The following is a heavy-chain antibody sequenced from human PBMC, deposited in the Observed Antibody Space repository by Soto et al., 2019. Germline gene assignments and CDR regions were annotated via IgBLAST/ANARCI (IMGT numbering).Heavy chain of an antibody. D-gene: IGHD5-12*01. J-gene: IGHJ6*02. Sequence: QVQLVQSGAEVKKPGASVKVSCKASGYTFTSYDINWVRQATGQGLEWMGWMNPNSGNTGYAQKFQGRVTMTRNTSISTAYMELSSLRSEDTAVYYCAREMATSYYYYYGMDVWGQGTTVTVSS. CDR2: MNPNSGNT. CDR1: GYTFTSYD. V-gene: IGHV1-8*01. CDR3: AREMATSYYYYYGMDV.